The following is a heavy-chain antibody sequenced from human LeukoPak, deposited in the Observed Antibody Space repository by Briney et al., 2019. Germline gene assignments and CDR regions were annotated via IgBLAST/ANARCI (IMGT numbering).Heavy chain of an antibody. CDR1: GYTFTSYD. D-gene: IGHD6-13*01. Sequence: ASVKVSCKASGYTFTSYDINWVRQATGQGLEWMGWMNPISGYTGNAQKFQGRVTMTRNTSISTAYMELSSLRSEDTAVYYCARGNRLYTSSWYSLAFDIWGQGPMVTVSS. CDR3: ARGNRLYTSSWYSLAFDI. J-gene: IGHJ3*02. CDR2: MNPISGYT. V-gene: IGHV1-8*01.